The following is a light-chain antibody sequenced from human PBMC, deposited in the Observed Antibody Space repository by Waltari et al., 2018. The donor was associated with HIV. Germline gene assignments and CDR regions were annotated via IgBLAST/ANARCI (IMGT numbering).Light chain of an antibody. CDR1: SSDVGGYNL. J-gene: IGLJ2*01. CDR2: EVS. Sequence: QSALTQPASVSGSPGQSITISCTGPSSDVGGYNLFSWYQPHPGKAPKLMIYEVSKRPSGVSNRFSGSKSGNTASLTISGLQAEDEADYYCCAYAGSTTYVIFGGGTKLTVL. CDR3: CAYAGSTTYVI. V-gene: IGLV2-23*02.